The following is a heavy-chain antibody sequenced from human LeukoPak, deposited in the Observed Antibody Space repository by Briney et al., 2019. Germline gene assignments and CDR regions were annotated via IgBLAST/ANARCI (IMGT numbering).Heavy chain of an antibody. CDR1: GFTVSSNY. Sequence: GGSLRLSCAASGFTVSSNYMSWVRQAPGKGLEWVSAISGSGGSTYYADSVKGRFTISRDNSKNTLYLQMNSLRAEDTAVYYCAKGVGATRYWGQGTLVTVSS. V-gene: IGHV3-23*01. D-gene: IGHD1-26*01. CDR3: AKGVGATRY. CDR2: ISGSGGST. J-gene: IGHJ4*02.